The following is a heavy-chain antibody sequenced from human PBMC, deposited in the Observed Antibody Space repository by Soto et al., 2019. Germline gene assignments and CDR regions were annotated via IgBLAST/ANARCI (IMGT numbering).Heavy chain of an antibody. CDR2: IKSKGGGGTT. D-gene: IGHD1-20*01. CDR1: GFTFSDAW. V-gene: IGHV3-15*01. CDR3: CLSHSINYYFDI. Sequence: EFQLVESGGGLVKPGGSLRLSCAASGFTFSDAWMSWVRQAPGKGPEWVGRIKSKGGGGTTDYAAPVKGRFTISRDDSKNTLYLQMNSLKTEDTAVYYCCLSHSINYYFDIWGQGTLVTVSS. J-gene: IGHJ4*02.